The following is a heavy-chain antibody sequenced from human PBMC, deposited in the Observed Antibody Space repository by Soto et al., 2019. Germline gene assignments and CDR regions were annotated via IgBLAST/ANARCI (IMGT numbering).Heavy chain of an antibody. Sequence: GASVKVSCKPSGYTFSNYGITWVRQAPGQPLEWLGWISLYSDGTNYAQKFQGRVSMPTDTSTTTAYMELRSLRSDDTAVYYCARVVPGAEAWFGPWGQGTLVTVSS. J-gene: IGHJ5*02. CDR2: ISLYSDGT. V-gene: IGHV1-18*01. CDR3: ARVVPGAEAWFGP. CDR1: GYTFSNYG. D-gene: IGHD2-2*01.